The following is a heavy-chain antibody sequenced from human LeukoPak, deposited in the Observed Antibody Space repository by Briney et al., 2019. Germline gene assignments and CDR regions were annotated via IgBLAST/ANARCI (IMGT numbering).Heavy chain of an antibody. J-gene: IGHJ4*02. CDR3: AKPGSSDWYYFDY. Sequence: GGSLRLSCAASGFTFSSYAMSWVRQAPGKGLEWVSTISGSGGSTYYADSVKGRFTISRDNSKNTLYLQMSSLRAEDTAVYYCAKPGSSDWYYFDYWGQGTLVTVSS. CDR1: GFTFSSYA. V-gene: IGHV3-23*01. CDR2: ISGSGGST. D-gene: IGHD6-19*01.